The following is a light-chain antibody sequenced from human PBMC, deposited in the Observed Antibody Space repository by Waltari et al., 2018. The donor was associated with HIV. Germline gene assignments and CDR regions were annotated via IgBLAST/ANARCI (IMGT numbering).Light chain of an antibody. CDR3: QQYDNLPT. CDR1: QDIGKY. CDR2: DAS. V-gene: IGKV1-33*01. Sequence: DIQMTQSPSSLSASVGDRVTITCQASQDIGKYLNWYQQKPGKAPKFLIYDASKLKTGVPSRYSGSGSGTHFTFTINSLQAEDIATYYCQQYDNLPTFGPGTKVDIK. J-gene: IGKJ3*01.